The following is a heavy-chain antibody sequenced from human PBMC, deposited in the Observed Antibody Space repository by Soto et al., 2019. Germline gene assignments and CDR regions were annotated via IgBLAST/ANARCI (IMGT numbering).Heavy chain of an antibody. CDR1: GFTFSSYW. J-gene: IGHJ3*02. CDR3: ARTNWNDAFDI. Sequence: GGSLRLSCAASGFTFSSYWMSWVRQAPGKGLEWVANIKQDGSEKYYVDSVKGRFTISRDNAKNSLYLQMNSLRGEDTAVYYCARTNWNDAFDIWGQGTMVTVSS. D-gene: IGHD1-20*01. CDR2: IKQDGSEK. V-gene: IGHV3-7*03.